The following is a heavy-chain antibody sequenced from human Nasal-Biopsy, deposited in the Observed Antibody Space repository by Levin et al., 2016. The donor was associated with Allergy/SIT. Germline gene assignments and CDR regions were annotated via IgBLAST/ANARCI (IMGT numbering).Heavy chain of an antibody. CDR1: GFTFRSYA. CDR2: VSGSGDKT. J-gene: IGHJ3*01. CDR3: AKGAQGEYCSGGSCYYGYDAFDV. V-gene: IGHV3-23*01. Sequence: GESLKISCAVSGFTFRSYAMSWVRQSPGKGLEWVSSVSGSGDKTYYADSVKGRFTVSRDNSKNTLYLQMNRLGAEDTALYYCAKGAQGEYCSGGSCYYGYDAFDVWGQGTMVTVSS. D-gene: IGHD2-15*01.